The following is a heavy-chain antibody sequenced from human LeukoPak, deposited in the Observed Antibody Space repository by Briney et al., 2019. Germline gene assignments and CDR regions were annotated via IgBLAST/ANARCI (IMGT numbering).Heavy chain of an antibody. Sequence: ASVKVSCKASEYTFTGYYMHWVRQAPGQGLEWLGWINPNSGGTHYAPKFQGRVTMTRDTSISTAYMELSRLRSDDTAVYYCARGPYVPFPNWYFDLWGRGTLVTVSS. J-gene: IGHJ2*01. CDR2: INPNSGGT. D-gene: IGHD3-10*02. CDR1: EYTFTGYY. V-gene: IGHV1-2*02. CDR3: ARGPYVPFPNWYFDL.